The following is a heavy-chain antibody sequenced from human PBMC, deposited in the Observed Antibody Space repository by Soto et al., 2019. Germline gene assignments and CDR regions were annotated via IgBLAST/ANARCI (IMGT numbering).Heavy chain of an antibody. CDR2: ISGSGGST. CDR1: GFTFSSYA. V-gene: IGHV3-23*01. D-gene: IGHD6-13*01. Sequence: GGSLRLSCAASGFTFSSYAMSWVRQAPGKGLEWVSAISGSGGSTYYADSVKGRFTISRDNSKNTLYLQMNSLRAEDTAVYYCANAPGYSSSWYDDYWGQGTLVTVSS. CDR3: ANAPGYSSSWYDDY. J-gene: IGHJ4*02.